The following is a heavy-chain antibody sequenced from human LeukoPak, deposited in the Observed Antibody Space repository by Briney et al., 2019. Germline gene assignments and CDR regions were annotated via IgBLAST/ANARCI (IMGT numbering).Heavy chain of an antibody. Sequence: ASVKVSCKASGYTFTSYDINWVRQATGQGLEWMGWMNPNSGNTGYAQKFQGRVTMTRNTSISTAYMELSSLRSEDTAVYYCARALGRGVVVAATTAYWGQGTLVTVSS. CDR1: GYTFTSYD. J-gene: IGHJ4*02. V-gene: IGHV1-8*01. D-gene: IGHD2-15*01. CDR2: MNPNSGNT. CDR3: ARALGRGVVVAATTAY.